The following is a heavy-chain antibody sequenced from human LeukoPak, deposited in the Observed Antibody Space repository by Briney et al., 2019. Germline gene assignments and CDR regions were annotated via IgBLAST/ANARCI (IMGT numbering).Heavy chain of an antibody. J-gene: IGHJ4*02. V-gene: IGHV1-2*02. CDR3: ARFSAYSSTWGDY. Sequence: GESLKISCKGSGYTFSAYYMHWVRQAPGQGLEWMGWINPNSGGTNYAQKFQGRVTMTRDTSISTAYMELSSLRSDDTAMYYCARFSAYSSTWGDYWGQGTLVTVSS. CDR1: GYTFSAYY. D-gene: IGHD2/OR15-2a*01. CDR2: INPNSGGT.